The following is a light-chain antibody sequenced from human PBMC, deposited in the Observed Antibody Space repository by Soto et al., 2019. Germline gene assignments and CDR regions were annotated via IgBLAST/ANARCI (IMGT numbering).Light chain of an antibody. Sequence: QSALTQPASVSGSPGQSITISCTGTSSDVGGYNYVSWYQQHPGKAPKLMIYEVSNRPSGVSNRFSGSKSGTASLTISGLQAEDEADYYCSSYTSSSTRVFGGGTKLTVL. CDR1: SSDVGGYNY. CDR3: SSYTSSSTRV. J-gene: IGLJ3*02. V-gene: IGLV2-14*01. CDR2: EVS.